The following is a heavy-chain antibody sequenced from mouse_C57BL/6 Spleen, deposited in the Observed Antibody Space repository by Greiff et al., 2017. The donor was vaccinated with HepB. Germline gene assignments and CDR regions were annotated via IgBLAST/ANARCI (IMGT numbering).Heavy chain of an antibody. CDR1: GYAFSSSW. J-gene: IGHJ4*01. Sequence: VKLQESGPELVKPGASVKISCKASGYAFSSSWMNWVKQRPGKGLEWIGRIYPGDGDTNYNGKFKGKATLTADKSSSTAYMQLSSLTSEDSAVYFCGKTAQALYYYAMDYWGQGTSVTVSS. D-gene: IGHD3-2*02. V-gene: IGHV1-82*01. CDR3: GKTAQALYYYAMDY. CDR2: IYPGDGDT.